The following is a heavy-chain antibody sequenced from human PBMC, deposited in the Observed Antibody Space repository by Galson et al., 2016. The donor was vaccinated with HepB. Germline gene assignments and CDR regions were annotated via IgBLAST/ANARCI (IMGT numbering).Heavy chain of an antibody. Sequence: TLSLTCTVSGGSISSGDYFWNWIRQHPGKGLEWIGHIYTIVTTNYNPSLKSRLTMSVDTSTKQFYLKVNSVTAANTAVYYCARAAAVAVSNFGVVRLDAFDICGQGTMVTVSS. CDR2: IYTIVTT. J-gene: IGHJ3*02. D-gene: IGHD3-3*01. CDR1: GGSISSGDYF. V-gene: IGHV4-31*03. CDR3: ARAAAVAVSNFGVVRLDAFDI.